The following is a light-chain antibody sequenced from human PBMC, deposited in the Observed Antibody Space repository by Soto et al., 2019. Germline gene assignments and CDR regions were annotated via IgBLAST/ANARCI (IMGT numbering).Light chain of an antibody. Sequence: ESVLTQSQGTLSLSPGERVTLSCRASQTFGSTYLAWYQQRPDQSPRRRIYGASRRAPGIPDRFRGSGSGTDFTLTISRMEPEEFAVYYCHQFGTSPLYTFGQGTTLEIK. J-gene: IGKJ2*01. V-gene: IGKV3-20*01. CDR3: HQFGTSPLYT. CDR2: GAS. CDR1: QTFGSTY.